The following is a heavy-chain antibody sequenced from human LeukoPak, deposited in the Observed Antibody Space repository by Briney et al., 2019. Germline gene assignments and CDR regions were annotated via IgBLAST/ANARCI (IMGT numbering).Heavy chain of an antibody. J-gene: IGHJ4*02. CDR3: ARLLGDIVVQEPPDY. Sequence: GESLKISCKGSGYSSTSYWIGWVRQMPWKGRGWMRIIYPGGSDTTYSPYFQGQVTISADKSIRTAYLQWSSQKASDTAMYYCARLLGDIVVQEPPDYWGQGTLVTVSS. D-gene: IGHD5-12*01. V-gene: IGHV5-51*01. CDR1: GYSSTSYW. CDR2: IYPGGSDT.